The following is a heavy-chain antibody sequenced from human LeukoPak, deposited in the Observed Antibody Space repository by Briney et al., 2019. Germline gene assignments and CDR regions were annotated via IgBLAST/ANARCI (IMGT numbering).Heavy chain of an antibody. CDR1: GYTFTSYD. CDR2: MNPNSGNT. J-gene: IGHJ4*02. D-gene: IGHD3-3*01. Sequence: ASVKVSCKASGYTFTSYDINWVRQATGQGLEWMGWMNPNSGNTGYAQKFQGRVTMTRNTSISTAYMELSSLRSEDTAVYYCARSIGARITMFGVLQRGRMIFDYWGQGTLVTVSS. CDR3: ARSIGARITMFGVLQRGRMIFDY. V-gene: IGHV1-8*01.